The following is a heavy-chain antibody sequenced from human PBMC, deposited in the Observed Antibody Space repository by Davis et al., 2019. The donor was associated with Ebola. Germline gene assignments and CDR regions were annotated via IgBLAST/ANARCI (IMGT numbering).Heavy chain of an antibody. V-gene: IGHV3-73*01. Sequence: GESLKISCAASGFTFSGSAMHWVRQASGKGLEWVGRIRSKANSYETAYAASVKGRFTIYRDDSKNTAYLQMNSLKTEDTAVYYCTNQTTVTDYWGQGTLVTVSS. CDR2: IRSKANSYET. CDR1: GFTFSGSA. CDR3: TNQTTVTDY. D-gene: IGHD4-17*01. J-gene: IGHJ4*02.